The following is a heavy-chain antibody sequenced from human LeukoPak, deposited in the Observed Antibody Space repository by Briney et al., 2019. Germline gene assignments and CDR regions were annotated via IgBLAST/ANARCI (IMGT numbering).Heavy chain of an antibody. Sequence: PGGSLRLSCAASGFTLSSYAMSWVRQAPGKGLEWVSAISGSGGSTYYADSVKGRFTISRDNSKNTLYLQMNSLRAEDTAVYYCAKDMYYDSSGYYPNYYYYGMDVWGQGTTVTVSS. CDR1: GFTLSSYA. J-gene: IGHJ6*02. CDR3: AKDMYYDSSGYYPNYYYYGMDV. D-gene: IGHD3-22*01. CDR2: ISGSGGST. V-gene: IGHV3-23*01.